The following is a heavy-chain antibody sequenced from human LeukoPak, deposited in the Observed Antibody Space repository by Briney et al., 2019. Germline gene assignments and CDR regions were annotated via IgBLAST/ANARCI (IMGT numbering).Heavy chain of an antibody. J-gene: IGHJ4*02. CDR2: IWNDGSNK. CDR3: ARLSGASHRSFDY. Sequence: GRSLRLSCAASGFTFRSYGMHWVRQAPGKGLEWVAVIWNDGSNKYYADSVKGRFTISRDNSKNTLSLQMNSLRAEDTAVYYCARLSGASHRSFDYWGQGTLVTVSS. V-gene: IGHV3-33*01. CDR1: GFTFRSYG. D-gene: IGHD6-25*01.